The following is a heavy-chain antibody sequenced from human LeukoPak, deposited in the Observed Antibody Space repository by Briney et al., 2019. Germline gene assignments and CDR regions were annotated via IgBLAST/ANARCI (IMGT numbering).Heavy chain of an antibody. V-gene: IGHV3-48*03. CDR2: ISSSGSTI. CDR1: GFTFSSYE. CDR3: AKTGGAGTGQQLVSPYIDY. Sequence: PGGSLRLSCAASGFTFSSYEMNWVRQAPGKGLEWVSYISSSGSTIYYADSVKGRFTISRDNAKNSLYLQMNSLRAEDTAVYYCAKTGGAGTGQQLVSPYIDYWGQGTLVTVSS. J-gene: IGHJ4*02. D-gene: IGHD6-13*01.